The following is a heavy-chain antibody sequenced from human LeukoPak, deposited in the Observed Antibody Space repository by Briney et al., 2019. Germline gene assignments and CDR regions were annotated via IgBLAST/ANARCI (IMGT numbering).Heavy chain of an antibody. Sequence: PRGSLRLSCTVSGITFSRYRMSWVRQAPGKGLEWVANINQDGNRENYVDSVKGRFSISRDNAKNSLFLQMHSLRAEDTAVYYCATTFPYCSDGTCALGGQGTLVTVSS. J-gene: IGHJ4*02. CDR2: INQDGNRE. CDR3: ATTFPYCSDGTCAL. CDR1: GITFSRYR. D-gene: IGHD2-15*01. V-gene: IGHV3-7*01.